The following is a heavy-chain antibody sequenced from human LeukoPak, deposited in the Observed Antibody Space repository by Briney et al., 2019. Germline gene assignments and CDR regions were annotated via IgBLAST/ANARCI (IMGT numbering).Heavy chain of an antibody. CDR3: AKQYSSDWNGLAEYFQH. J-gene: IGHJ1*01. Sequence: GGSLRLSCAASGFTFSSHGMHWVRQTPAKGLEWVAFIRYDGSNKYYADSVKGRFIISRDNSKNTLFLQMNSLRPEDTAVYYCAKQYSSDWNGLAEYFQHWGQGTLLTVSS. CDR1: GFTFSSHG. D-gene: IGHD6-19*01. V-gene: IGHV3-30*02. CDR2: IRYDGSNK.